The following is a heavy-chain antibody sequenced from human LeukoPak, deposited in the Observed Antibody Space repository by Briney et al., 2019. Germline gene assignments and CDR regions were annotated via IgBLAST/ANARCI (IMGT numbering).Heavy chain of an antibody. V-gene: IGHV4-38-2*02. J-gene: IGHJ4*02. D-gene: IGHD6-19*01. Sequence: SGTLSLTCGVSGYSISSGYFWGWIRQPPGKGLEWIGSIYHSGSTYYNPSLKSRVTISVDTSKNQFSPKVSSVTAADTAVYYCTRDLPYSSGWYVGNWGQGTLVTVSS. CDR2: IYHSGST. CDR3: TRDLPYSSGWYVGN. CDR1: GYSISSGYF.